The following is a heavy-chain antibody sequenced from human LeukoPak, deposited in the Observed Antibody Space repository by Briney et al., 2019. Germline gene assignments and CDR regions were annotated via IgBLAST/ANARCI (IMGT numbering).Heavy chain of an antibody. J-gene: IGHJ5*02. Sequence: GGSLRLSCAASGFTFSSYWMHWVRQAPGEGLVWVSRINSDGSSTTYADSVKGRFTISRDNAKNTLYLQMNSLRVEDTAVYYCAKAYSSSYHNWFDPWGQGTLVTVSS. CDR2: INSDGSST. CDR3: AKAYSSSYHNWFDP. CDR1: GFTFSSYW. D-gene: IGHD6-13*01. V-gene: IGHV3-74*03.